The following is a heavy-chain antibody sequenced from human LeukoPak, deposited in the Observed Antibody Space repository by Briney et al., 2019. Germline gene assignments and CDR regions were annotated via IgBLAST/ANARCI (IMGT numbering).Heavy chain of an antibody. J-gene: IGHJ3*02. V-gene: IGHV1-18*01. CDR3: ARDAYSSSQDAFDI. Sequence: ASVTVSCKASGYTFTSYGISWVRQAPGQGLEWMGWISAYNGNTNYAQKLQGRVTMTTDTSTSTAYMELRSLRSDDTAVYYCARDAYSSSQDAFDIWGQGTMVTVSS. D-gene: IGHD6-13*01. CDR1: GYTFTSYG. CDR2: ISAYNGNT.